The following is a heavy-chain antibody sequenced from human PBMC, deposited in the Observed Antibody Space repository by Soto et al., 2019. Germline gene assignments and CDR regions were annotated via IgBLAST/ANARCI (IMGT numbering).Heavy chain of an antibody. CDR2: ITGSGKSA. CDR3: AVHLGQNYYTMDV. CDR1: GFTFSTFV. V-gene: IGHV3-23*01. Sequence: GGSLRLSCAASGFTFSTFVMTWVRQVPGEGLEWVSSITGSGKSAYYADSVKGRVTISRDNSKNTLYLQISSLRVDDTAVYHCAVHLGQNYYTMDVWGQGTTVTVSS. J-gene: IGHJ6*02.